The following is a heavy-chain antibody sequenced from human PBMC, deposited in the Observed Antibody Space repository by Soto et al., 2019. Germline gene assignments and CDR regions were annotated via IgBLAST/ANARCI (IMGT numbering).Heavy chain of an antibody. CDR2: FYNGGTT. CDR1: GGSISSHY. CDR3: ARLHPGDY. J-gene: IGHJ4*02. Sequence: QVQLQESGPGQAAPSETLSLTCNVSGGSISSHYWSWIRQPPGKGLEWIGYFYNGGTTDYNPSLRSRVTISLDTSKNQFSLKLSSVTAADTAVYYCARLHPGDYWGQGTLVTVTS. V-gene: IGHV4-59*08. D-gene: IGHD7-27*01.